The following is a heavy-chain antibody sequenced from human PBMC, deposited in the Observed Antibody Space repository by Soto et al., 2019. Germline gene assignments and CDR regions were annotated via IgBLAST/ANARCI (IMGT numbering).Heavy chain of an antibody. CDR2: IYYSGST. Sequence: SGTLSLTCTVSGGSISRGIYSCCWFRLQKGKGLEWIGDIYYSGSTYYNPSLKSRVTISVDTSKNQFSLKLSSVTAADTAVYYCAREYGGNCFDYWGQGTLVTVSS. CDR3: AREYGGNCFDY. CDR1: GGSISRGIYS. D-gene: IGHD2-15*01. J-gene: IGHJ4*01. V-gene: IGHV4-39*02.